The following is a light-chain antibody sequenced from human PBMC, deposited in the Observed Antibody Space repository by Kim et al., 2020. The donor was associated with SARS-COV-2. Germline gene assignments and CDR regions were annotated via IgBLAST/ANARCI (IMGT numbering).Light chain of an antibody. CDR2: QDT. CDR3: QAWDSSTVV. V-gene: IGLV3-1*01. Sequence: SLSPGQTASIPCSGDKLGDKYASWYQHRPGQSPVVVIYQDTKRPSGIPERFSGSNSANTATLTISGTQAMDEADYYCQAWDSSTVVFGGGTQLTVL. J-gene: IGLJ2*01. CDR1: KLGDKY.